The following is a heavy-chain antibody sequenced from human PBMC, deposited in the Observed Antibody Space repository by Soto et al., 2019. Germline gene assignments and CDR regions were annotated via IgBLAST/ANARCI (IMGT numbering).Heavy chain of an antibody. V-gene: IGHV4-31*03. CDR2: IYYSGST. Sequence: TLSLTRIITNGSINRRGYYWSWARQHPGKGLEWIGYIYYSGSTYYNPSLKSRVTISVDTSKNQFSLKLSSVTAADTAVYYCARSSQSTVTTIDYWGQGTLVTVSS. D-gene: IGHD4-17*01. CDR1: NGSINRRGYY. CDR3: ARSSQSTVTTIDY. J-gene: IGHJ4*02.